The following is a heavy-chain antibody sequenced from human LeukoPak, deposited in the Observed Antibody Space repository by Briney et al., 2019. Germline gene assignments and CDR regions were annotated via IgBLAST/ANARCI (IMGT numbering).Heavy chain of an antibody. CDR2: INTDGSST. CDR3: APGRGYSYGLDY. V-gene: IGHV3-74*01. J-gene: IGHJ4*02. CDR1: GFTFSRYW. Sequence: PGGSLRLSCAASGFTFSRYWMHWVRQAPGKGLVWVSRINTDGSSTSYADSVKGRFTISRDNAKNTLYLQMNSLRAEDTAVYYCAPGRGYSYGLDYWGQGTLVTVSS. D-gene: IGHD5-18*01.